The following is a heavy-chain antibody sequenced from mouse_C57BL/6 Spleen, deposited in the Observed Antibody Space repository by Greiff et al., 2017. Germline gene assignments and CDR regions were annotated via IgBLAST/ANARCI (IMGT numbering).Heavy chain of an antibody. CDR1: GYTFTDYY. J-gene: IGHJ4*01. D-gene: IGHD2-1*01. V-gene: IGHV1-26*01. CDR2: INPNNGGT. CDR3: ARGGNYGCYAMEY. Sequence: EVQLQQSGPELVKPGASVKISCKASGYTFTDYYMNWVKQSHGKSLEWIGDINPNNGGTSYNQKFKGKATLTVDKSSSTAYMELRSLTSEYSAVYYCARGGNYGCYAMEYWGQGTSVTVAS.